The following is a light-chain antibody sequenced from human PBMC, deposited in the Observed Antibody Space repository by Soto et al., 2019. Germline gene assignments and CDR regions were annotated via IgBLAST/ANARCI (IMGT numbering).Light chain of an antibody. J-gene: IGLJ1*01. CDR1: SSDVGSYNL. V-gene: IGLV2-23*02. CDR2: EVT. CDR3: CSYAGSSTYV. Sequence: QSALTQPASVSGSPGQSITISCTGTSSDVGSYNLVSWYQQYPDKAPKPMIHEVTKRPSGVSNRFSGSKSGNTASLTISGLQAEDEADYYCCSYAGSSTYVFGTGTKLTVL.